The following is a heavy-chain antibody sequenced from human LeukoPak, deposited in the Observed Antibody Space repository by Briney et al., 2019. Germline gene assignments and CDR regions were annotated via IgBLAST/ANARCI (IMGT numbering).Heavy chain of an antibody. V-gene: IGHV4-39*01. CDR1: GGSISNDNYY. Sequence: SETLSLTCTVSGGSISNDNYYWGWIRQPPGKGLEWIGSIYYSGNTYYNPSLKSRVTISVDTSKNQFSLKLSSVTAADTAVYYCARHTVSGWSRPSSHSDYWGQGTLVTVSS. CDR3: ARHTVSGWSRPSSHSDY. D-gene: IGHD6-19*01. CDR2: IYYSGNT. J-gene: IGHJ4*02.